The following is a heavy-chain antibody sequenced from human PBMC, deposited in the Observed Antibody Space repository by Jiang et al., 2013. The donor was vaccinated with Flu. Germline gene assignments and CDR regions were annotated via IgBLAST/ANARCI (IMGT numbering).Heavy chain of an antibody. D-gene: IGHD1-14*01. CDR2: HTTGPSRYN. V-gene: IGHV6-1*01. CDR3: AREGLTWYYFDY. J-gene: IGHJ4*02. Sequence: EWLEGHTTGPSRYNDYAVSVKSRITINPDTSKNQFSLQLNSVTPEDTAVYYCAREGLTWYYFDYWGQGTLVTVSS.